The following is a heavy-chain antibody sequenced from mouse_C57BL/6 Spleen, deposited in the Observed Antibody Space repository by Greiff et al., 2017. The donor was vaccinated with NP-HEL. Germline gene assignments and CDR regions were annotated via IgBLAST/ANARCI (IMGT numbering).Heavy chain of an antibody. V-gene: IGHV1-5*01. CDR2: IYPGNSDT. J-gene: IGHJ2*01. D-gene: IGHD1-1*01. Sequence: EVQVVESGTVLARPGASVKMSCKTSGYTFTSYWMHWVKQRPGQGLEWIGAIYPGNSDTSYNQKFKGKAKLTAVTSASTAYMELSSLTNEDSAVYYCTNRFYYYGSSYEDYFDYWGQGTTLTVSS. CDR1: GYTFTSYW. CDR3: TNRFYYYGSSYEDYFDY.